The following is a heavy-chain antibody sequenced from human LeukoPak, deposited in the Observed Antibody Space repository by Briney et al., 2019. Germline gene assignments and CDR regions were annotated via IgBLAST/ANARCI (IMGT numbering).Heavy chain of an antibody. V-gene: IGHV4-34*01. CDR2: INHSGST. CDR3: ARGKARGYSYGYVGLDY. Sequence: SETLSLTCAVYGGSFSGYHGSWIRQPPGKGLEWIGEINHSGSTNYNPSLKSRVTISVDTSKNQFSLKLSSVTAADTAVYYCARGKARGYSYGYVGLDYWGQGTLVTVSS. CDR1: GGSFSGYH. J-gene: IGHJ4*02. D-gene: IGHD5-18*01.